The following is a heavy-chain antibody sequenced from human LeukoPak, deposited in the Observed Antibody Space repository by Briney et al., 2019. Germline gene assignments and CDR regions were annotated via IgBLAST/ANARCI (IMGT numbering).Heavy chain of an antibody. CDR2: IRSKAFGGTT. CDR3: ATTMIITGYFDY. Sequence: GGSLRLSCRGSGFTFGDYGISWVRQAPGKGLEWVSFIRSKAFGGTTEYAASVEGRFTISRDDSNALAYLQMNSLKTEDTGIYYCATTMIITGYFDYWGQGIPVTVS. J-gene: IGHJ4*02. CDR1: GFTFGDYG. V-gene: IGHV3-49*04. D-gene: IGHD3-22*01.